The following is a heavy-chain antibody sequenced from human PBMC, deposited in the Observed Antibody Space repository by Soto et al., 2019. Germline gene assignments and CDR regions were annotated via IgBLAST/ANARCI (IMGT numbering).Heavy chain of an antibody. D-gene: IGHD2-2*01. Sequence: QITLKESGPTLVKPTQTLTLTCTFSGFSLSTSAEGVGWIRQPPGKALEWLALIYWDGDERYSPSLKSRLTITNDTSKNQVVLTMTNMDPADTATYSCAHGSCTSADCYPNPYLDYWGQGILVTVSS. V-gene: IGHV2-5*02. J-gene: IGHJ4*02. CDR3: AHGSCTSADCYPNPYLDY. CDR2: IYWDGDE. CDR1: GFSLSTSAEG.